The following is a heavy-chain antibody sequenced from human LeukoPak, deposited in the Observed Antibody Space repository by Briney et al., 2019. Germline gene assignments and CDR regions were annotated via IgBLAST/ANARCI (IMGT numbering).Heavy chain of an antibody. CDR3: ARDLSGGGLDY. CDR1: GFTFSVSV. J-gene: IGHJ4*02. Sequence: HLGGSLRLSCAASGFTFSVSVMHWVRQAPGKGLEYVSVISSNGGSTSYANSVKGRFTISRVNSKNTLYLQMGSLRAEDMAVYYCARDLSGGGLDYWGQGTLVTVSS. CDR2: ISSNGGST. D-gene: IGHD3-10*01. V-gene: IGHV3-64*01.